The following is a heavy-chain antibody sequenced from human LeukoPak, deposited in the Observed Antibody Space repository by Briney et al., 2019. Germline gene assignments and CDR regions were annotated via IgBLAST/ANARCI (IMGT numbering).Heavy chain of an antibody. CDR3: ARRDYDSGGHYGPDNWFDP. CDR2: AFHSGKT. V-gene: IGHV4-4*02. CDR1: GGSISSDNW. D-gene: IGHD3-22*01. Sequence: SETLSLTCAVSGGSISSDNWWSWVRQSPTKGLEWIGDAFHSGKTNYNPSLKNRVTISVDKSKNQFSLRINSVTAADTAVYYCARRDYDSGGHYGPDNWFDPWGQGIQVTVSP. J-gene: IGHJ5*02.